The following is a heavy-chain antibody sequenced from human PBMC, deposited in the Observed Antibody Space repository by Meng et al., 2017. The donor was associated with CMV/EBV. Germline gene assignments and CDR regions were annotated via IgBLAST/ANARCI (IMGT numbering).Heavy chain of an antibody. CDR3: ASQWAGDSSGYYTFDY. Sequence: SETLSLTCTVSGGSISSGGYYWSWIRQHPGKGLEWIGYIYYSGSTYYNPSLKSRVTISVDTSKNQFSLKLSSVTAADTAVYYCASQWAGDSSGYYTFDYWGQGTLGT. D-gene: IGHD3-22*01. V-gene: IGHV4-31*03. J-gene: IGHJ4*02. CDR1: GGSISSGGYY. CDR2: IYYSGST.